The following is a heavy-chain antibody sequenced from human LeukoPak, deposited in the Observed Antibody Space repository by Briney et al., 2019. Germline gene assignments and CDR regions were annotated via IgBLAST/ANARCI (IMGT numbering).Heavy chain of an antibody. Sequence: GGSLRLSCAASGFTLSSYGMHWVRQAPGKGLEWVAVISYDGSNKYYADSVKGRFTISRDNSKNTLYLQMNSLRAEDTAVYYCAKDRDSSSWADYWGQGTLVTVSS. CDR2: ISYDGSNK. J-gene: IGHJ4*02. D-gene: IGHD6-13*01. CDR1: GFTLSSYG. V-gene: IGHV3-30*18. CDR3: AKDRDSSSWADY.